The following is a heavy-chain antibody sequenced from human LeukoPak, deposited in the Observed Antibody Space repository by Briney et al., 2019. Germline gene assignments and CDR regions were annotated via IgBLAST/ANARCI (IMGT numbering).Heavy chain of an antibody. CDR2: ITSGSTP. CDR3: AKDYSDSRVGDVFFEY. CDR1: GLTFSNYA. Sequence: GGSLRLSCAASGLTFSNYAMSWVRQAPGKGLEWVSGITSGSTPHYADSVKGRFTISRDNSKNTFHLQMNSLRAEDTAVYYCAKDYSDSRVGDVFFEYWGQGTLVTVSS. V-gene: IGHV3-23*01. D-gene: IGHD1-26*01. J-gene: IGHJ4*02.